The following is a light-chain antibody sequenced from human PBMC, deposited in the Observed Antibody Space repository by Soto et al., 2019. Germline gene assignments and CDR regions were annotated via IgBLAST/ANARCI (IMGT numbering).Light chain of an antibody. Sequence: QSALTQPASVSGSPGQSITISCTGTSSDVGGYNYVSWYQQHPGKAPKLMIYDVSNRPSGVSNRFSGSKSGNTASLTISGLKAVDEADYYCRSYTSSSSYVFGTGTKLTVL. CDR2: DVS. CDR1: SSDVGGYNY. CDR3: RSYTSSSSYV. V-gene: IGLV2-14*01. J-gene: IGLJ1*01.